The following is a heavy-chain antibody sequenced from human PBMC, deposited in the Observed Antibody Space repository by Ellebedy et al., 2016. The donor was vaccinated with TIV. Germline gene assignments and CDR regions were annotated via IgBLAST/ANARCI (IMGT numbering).Heavy chain of an antibody. V-gene: IGHV4-59*13. CDR3: ARFDSSGSGSRGLDS. CDR2: LTHTGRT. Sequence: SETLSLXXTVSGGCFNSYYWTWIRQPPGKGLEWVGHLTHTGRTNYNPSLQSRVAISLDSSKTQFSLELNSVTAADTAVYYCARFDSSGSGSRGLDSWGQGTLLTVAS. CDR1: GGCFNSYY. J-gene: IGHJ4*02. D-gene: IGHD3-22*01.